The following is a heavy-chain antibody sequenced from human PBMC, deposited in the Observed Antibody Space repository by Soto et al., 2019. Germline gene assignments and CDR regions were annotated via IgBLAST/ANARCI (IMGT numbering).Heavy chain of an antibody. J-gene: IGHJ4*02. CDR1: GYTFTSYY. Sequence: ASVKVSCKASGYTFTSYYMHWVRQAPGQGLEWMGIINPSGGSTSYAQKFQGRVTMTRDTSTSTVYMELSSLRSEDTALYYCASGRYGQPFGYWGQGTLVIVSS. CDR3: ASGRYGQPFGY. V-gene: IGHV1-46*03. D-gene: IGHD5-18*01. CDR2: INPSGGST.